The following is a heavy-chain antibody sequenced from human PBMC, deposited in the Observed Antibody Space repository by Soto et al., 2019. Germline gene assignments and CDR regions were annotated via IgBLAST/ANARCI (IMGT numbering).Heavy chain of an antibody. V-gene: IGHV3-30*18. CDR1: GFTFSSYG. Sequence: PGGSLRLYCAASGFTFSSYGMHWVRQAPGKGLEWVAVISYDGSNKYYADSVKGRFTISRDNSKNTLYLQMNSLRAEDTAVYYCAKDLGIFWSGYHGYFQHWGQGTLVTVSS. J-gene: IGHJ1*01. CDR2: ISYDGSNK. D-gene: IGHD3-3*01. CDR3: AKDLGIFWSGYHGYFQH.